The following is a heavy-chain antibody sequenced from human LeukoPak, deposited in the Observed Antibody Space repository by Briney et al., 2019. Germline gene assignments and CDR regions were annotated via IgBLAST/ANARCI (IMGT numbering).Heavy chain of an antibody. CDR2: IYYSGTT. J-gene: IGHJ4*02. CDR3: ARRALGEFDY. V-gene: IGHV4-61*01. D-gene: IGHD3-10*01. CDR1: GGSVSSGSYF. Sequence: SETLSLTCTVSGGSVSSGSYFWTWIRQPPGKGLDWIGYIYYSGTTNYNPSLKSRVTISVDTSKNQFSLKLSSVTAADTAVYYCARRALGEFDYWGQGTLVTVSS.